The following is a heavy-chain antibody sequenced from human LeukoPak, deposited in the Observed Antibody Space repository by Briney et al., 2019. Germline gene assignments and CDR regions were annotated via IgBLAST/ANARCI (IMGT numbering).Heavy chain of an antibody. CDR2: IYYSAST. CDR1: GGSFSSDY. J-gene: IGHJ6*02. Sequence: PSETLSLTCAVYGGSFSSDYWSWIRQPPGKGLEWIGYIYYSASTNYNPSLKSRVTISVDTSKNQFSLQLNSVTPEDTAVYYCARGRGEHSSYYGMDVWGQGTTVTVSS. CDR3: ARGRGEHSSYYGMDV. D-gene: IGHD6-13*01. V-gene: IGHV4-59*12.